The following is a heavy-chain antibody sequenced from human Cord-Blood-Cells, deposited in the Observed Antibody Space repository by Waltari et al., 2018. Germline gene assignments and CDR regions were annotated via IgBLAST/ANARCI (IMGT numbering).Heavy chain of an antibody. CDR2: IIPIFGTA. V-gene: IGHV1-69*12. CDR3: ARDSGLSPYSSSSYPFDY. J-gene: IGHJ4*02. CDR1: GGTFSSYA. D-gene: IGHD6-6*01. Sequence: QVQLVQSGAEVKKPGSSVKVSCTASGGTFSSYAISWVRQAPGQGLEWMGGIIPIFGTANYAQKFQGRVTITADESTSTAYMELSSLRSEDTAVYYCARDSGLSPYSSSSYPFDYWGQGTLVTVSS.